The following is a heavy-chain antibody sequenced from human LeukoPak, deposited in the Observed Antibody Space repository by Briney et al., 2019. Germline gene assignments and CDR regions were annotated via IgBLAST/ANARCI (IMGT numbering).Heavy chain of an antibody. D-gene: IGHD6-19*01. CDR3: AREVRGWSSGWYEPFFDY. V-gene: IGHV3-23*01. CDR2: IIPSGGST. J-gene: IGHJ4*02. CDR1: GFTFSNYA. Sequence: GGSLRLSCAASGFTFSNYAMSWVRRAPGKGLEWASAIIPSGGSTYYADSVKGRFTISRDNSKNTLYLQMNSLRAEDTAVYYCAREVRGWSSGWYEPFFDYWGQGTLVTVSS.